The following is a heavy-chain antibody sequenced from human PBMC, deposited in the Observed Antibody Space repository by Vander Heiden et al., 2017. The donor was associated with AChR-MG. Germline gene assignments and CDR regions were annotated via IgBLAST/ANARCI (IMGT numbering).Heavy chain of an antibody. J-gene: IGHJ6*03. CDR1: GFTFSSSA. V-gene: IGHV3-23*01. Sequence: EVQLLESGGGLVQPGGSLRFSCAASGFTFSSSAMSWVRQAPGKGLEWVSIISGSGGTTYYADSVKGRFTISRDNSKNTLYLQMNSLRAEDTAVYYCAKEKEPYGSGSYPYMDVWGKGTTVTVSS. CDR2: ISGSGGTT. D-gene: IGHD3-10*01. CDR3: AKEKEPYGSGSYPYMDV.